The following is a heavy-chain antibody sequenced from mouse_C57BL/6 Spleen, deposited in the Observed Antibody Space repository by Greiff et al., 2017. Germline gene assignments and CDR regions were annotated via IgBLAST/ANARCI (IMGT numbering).Heavy chain of an antibody. J-gene: IGHJ1*03. CDR3: ARSVTTVVARGYFDV. V-gene: IGHV1-52*01. D-gene: IGHD1-1*01. CDR1: GYTFTSYW. Sequence: QVQLQQPGAELVRPGSSVKLSCKASGYTFTSYWMHWVKQRPIQGLEWIGNIDPSDSETHYNQKFKDKATLTVDKSSSTAYMQLSSLTSEDSAVXYCARSVTTVVARGYFDVWGTGTTVTVSS. CDR2: IDPSDSET.